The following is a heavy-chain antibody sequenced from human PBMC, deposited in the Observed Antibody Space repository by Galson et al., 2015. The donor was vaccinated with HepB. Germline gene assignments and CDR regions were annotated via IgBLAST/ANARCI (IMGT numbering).Heavy chain of an antibody. V-gene: IGHV3-30-3*01. D-gene: IGHD3-22*01. CDR2: ISYDGSNK. CDR3: ARDWYYYDSSGSTQGYFDY. CDR1: GYKFTSYY. Sequence: SCKASGYKFTSYYMHWVRQAPGKGLEWVAVISYDGSNKYYADSVKGRFTISRDNSKNTLYLQMNSLRAEDTAVYYCARDWYYYDSSGSTQGYFDYWGQGTLVTVSS. J-gene: IGHJ4*02.